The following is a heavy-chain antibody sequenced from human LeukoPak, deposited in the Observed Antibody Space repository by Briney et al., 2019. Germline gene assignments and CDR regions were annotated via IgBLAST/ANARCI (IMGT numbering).Heavy chain of an antibody. Sequence: GRSLRLSCAASGFTFSSYAMHWVRQAPGKGLEWVAVISYDGSNKYYADSVKGRFTISRDNAKNSLYLQMNSLRAEDMALYYCAREYSSSSSPSCYFDYWGQGTLVTVSS. V-gene: IGHV3-30-3*01. CDR3: AREYSSSSSPSCYFDY. CDR2: ISYDGSNK. J-gene: IGHJ4*02. D-gene: IGHD6-6*01. CDR1: GFTFSSYA.